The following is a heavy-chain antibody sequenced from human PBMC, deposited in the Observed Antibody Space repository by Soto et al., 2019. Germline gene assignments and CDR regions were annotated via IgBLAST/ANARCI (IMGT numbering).Heavy chain of an antibody. Sequence: VQLVQSGAEVKKPGASVKVSCKASGYTFTNHYLHWVRQAPGQGLEWMGIINPGGGNTTYAQRFQGRVTMTRDTSTSTVYMELSSLRSEDTAVYYCARTVTENEYYFDYWGQGTLVTVSS. D-gene: IGHD4-17*01. CDR3: ARTVTENEYYFDY. V-gene: IGHV1-46*01. CDR2: INPGGGNT. J-gene: IGHJ4*02. CDR1: GYTFTNHY.